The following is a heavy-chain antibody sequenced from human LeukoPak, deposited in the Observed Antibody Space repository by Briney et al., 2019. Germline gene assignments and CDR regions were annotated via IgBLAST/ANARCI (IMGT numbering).Heavy chain of an antibody. CDR2: IYSGGST. J-gene: IGHJ4*02. CDR3: ARVVAGDLYYFDY. V-gene: IGHV3-53*01. CDR1: GFTVSSNY. Sequence: GGSLRLSCAASGFTVSSNYMSWVRQAPGKGLEWVSVIYSGGSTYYADSVMGRFTISRDNSKNTLYLQMNSLRAEDTAVYYCARVVAGDLYYFDYWGQGTLVTVSS. D-gene: IGHD2-21*02.